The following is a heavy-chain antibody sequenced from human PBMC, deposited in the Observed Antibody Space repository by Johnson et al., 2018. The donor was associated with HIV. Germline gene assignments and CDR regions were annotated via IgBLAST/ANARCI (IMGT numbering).Heavy chain of an antibody. J-gene: IGHJ3*02. CDR1: GFTFSSYA. V-gene: IGHV3-30*04. D-gene: IGHD3-22*01. CDR2: ISYDGSNK. Sequence: QVQLVESGGGVVQPGRSLRLSCAAYGFTFSSYAMHWVRQAPGKGLEWVAVISYDGSNKYYADSVKGRFTISRDNSKNTLYLQMNSLRAEDTAVYYCAPLGDYYDSSGYYSDAFDIWGQGTMVTVSS. CDR3: APLGDYYDSSGYYSDAFDI.